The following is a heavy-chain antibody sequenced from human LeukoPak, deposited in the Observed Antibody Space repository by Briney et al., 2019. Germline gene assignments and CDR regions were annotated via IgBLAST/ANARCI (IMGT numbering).Heavy chain of an antibody. CDR3: ARDAERGFDYSNSLKY. V-gene: IGHV3-33*08. CDR2: IWSDGTGK. CDR1: GFTFSNFA. Sequence: PGGSLRLSCAASGFTFSNFAMSWVRQAPGKGLEWVAVIWSDGTGKHYSDAVKGRFTISRDNFGNTLSLQMNSLRGEDTAVYYCARDAERGFDYSNSLKYWGQGTLVTVSS. J-gene: IGHJ4*02. D-gene: IGHD4-11*01.